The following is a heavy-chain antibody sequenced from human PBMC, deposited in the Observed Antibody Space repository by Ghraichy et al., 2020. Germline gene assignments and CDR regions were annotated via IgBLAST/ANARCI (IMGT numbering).Heavy chain of an antibody. V-gene: IGHV4-34*01. CDR2: INHSGST. Sequence: SETLSLTCAVYGGSFSGYYWSWIRQPPGKGLEWIGEINHSGSTNYNPSLKSRVTISVDTSKNQFSLKLSSVTAADTAVYCCARVRGRQWLAHPRGDFDYWGQGTLVTVSS. CDR3: ARVRGRQWLAHPRGDFDY. J-gene: IGHJ4*02. CDR1: GGSFSGYY. D-gene: IGHD6-19*01.